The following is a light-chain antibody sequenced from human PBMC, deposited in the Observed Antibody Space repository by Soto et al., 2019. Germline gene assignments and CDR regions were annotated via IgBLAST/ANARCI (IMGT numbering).Light chain of an antibody. CDR2: DAF. Sequence: DIQMTQSPSTLSASVGDRVTITCRASQSLSGWLALYQQTPGKAPKLLISDAFRLESGVPSRFRGSGSGTEFTLTISSLQPEDFATYYCQQYISYPITFGQGTRLEIK. CDR3: QQYISYPIT. V-gene: IGKV1-5*01. CDR1: QSLSGW. J-gene: IGKJ5*01.